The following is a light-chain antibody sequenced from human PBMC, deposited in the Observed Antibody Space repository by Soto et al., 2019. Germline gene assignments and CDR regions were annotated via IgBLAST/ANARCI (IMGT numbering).Light chain of an antibody. Sequence: DIQMTQSPSSLSASVGDRVTITCRASQNIINYLNWYQQKPGKAPKLLIFAASSLQSGVPSRFSGSGSGTDFTLTISSLQPEDFATYYCQQSYSTPPTFGQGTKVDI. CDR1: QNIINY. CDR2: AAS. V-gene: IGKV1-39*01. J-gene: IGKJ1*01. CDR3: QQSYSTPPT.